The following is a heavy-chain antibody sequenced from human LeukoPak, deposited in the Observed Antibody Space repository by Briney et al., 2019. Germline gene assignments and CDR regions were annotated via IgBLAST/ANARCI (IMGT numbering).Heavy chain of an antibody. CDR2: INHSGST. V-gene: IGHV4-38-2*02. J-gene: IGHJ4*02. Sequence: SETLSLTCTVSDYSIRSDYYWGWIRQPPGKGLEWIGSINHSGSTYYNPSLKSRVTISLDTSKNQFSLKLSSVTAADTAVYYCARREKGSGWYGGFDYWGQGTLVTVSS. CDR1: DYSIRSDYY. CDR3: ARREKGSGWYGGFDY. D-gene: IGHD6-19*01.